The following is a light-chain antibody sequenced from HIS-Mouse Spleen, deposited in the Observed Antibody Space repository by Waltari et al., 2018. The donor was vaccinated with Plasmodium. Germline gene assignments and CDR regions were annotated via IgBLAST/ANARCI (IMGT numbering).Light chain of an antibody. Sequence: QSALTQPPSASGSPGQSVTIPCPGPSSDVGGYNYVSWYQQHPGKAPKLMIYEVSKRPSGVPDRFSGSKSGNTASLTVSGLQAEDEADYYCSSYAGSNEVFGGGTKLTVL. CDR2: EVS. V-gene: IGLV2-8*01. J-gene: IGLJ2*01. CDR3: SSYAGSNEV. CDR1: SSDVGGYNY.